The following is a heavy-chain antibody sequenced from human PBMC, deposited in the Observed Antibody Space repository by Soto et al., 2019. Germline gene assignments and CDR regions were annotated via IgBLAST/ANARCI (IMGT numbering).Heavy chain of an antibody. CDR3: AKDQVMITFGGVIAPTNFDY. CDR1: GFTFSSDA. Sequence: PGGSLRLSCAASGFTFSSDAMSWVRQAPGKGLEWVSAISGSGGSTYYADSVKGRFTISRDNSKNTLYLQMNSLRAEDTAVYYCAKDQVMITFGGVIAPTNFDYWGQGTLVTVSS. V-gene: IGHV3-23*01. J-gene: IGHJ4*02. D-gene: IGHD3-16*02. CDR2: ISGSGGST.